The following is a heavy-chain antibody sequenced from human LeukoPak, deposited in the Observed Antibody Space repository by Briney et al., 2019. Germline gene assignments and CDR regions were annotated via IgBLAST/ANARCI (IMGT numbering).Heavy chain of an antibody. D-gene: IGHD4-23*01. CDR2: IYTSGST. V-gene: IGHV4-4*09. J-gene: IGHJ5*02. Sequence: SETLSLTCTVSGGSISSYYWSWIRQPPGKGLEWIGYIYTSGSTNYNPSLKSRVTISVDTPKNKLSSVTAADTAVYYCARVYGGNSDWFDPWGQGTLVTVSS. CDR3: ARVYGGNSDWFDP. CDR1: GGSISSYY.